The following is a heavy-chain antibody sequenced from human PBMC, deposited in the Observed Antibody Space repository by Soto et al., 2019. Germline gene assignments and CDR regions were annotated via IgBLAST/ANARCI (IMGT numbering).Heavy chain of an antibody. V-gene: IGHV3-23*01. CDR2: ISGSGGST. CDR1: GFTFSSYA. J-gene: IGHJ4*02. CDR3: AKDFHLYDSSGQGY. D-gene: IGHD3-22*01. Sequence: EVQLLESGGGLVQPGGSLRLSCAASGFTFSSYAMSWVRQAPGKGREWGSAISGSGGSTYYAGSVKGRFTISRDNSKNTLYLQMNSLRAEDTAVYYCAKDFHLYDSSGQGYWGQGTLVTVSS.